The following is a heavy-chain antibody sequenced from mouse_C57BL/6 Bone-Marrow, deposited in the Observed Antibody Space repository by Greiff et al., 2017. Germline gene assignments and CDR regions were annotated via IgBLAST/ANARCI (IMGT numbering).Heavy chain of an antibody. Sequence: VQLKESGPELVKPGASVKISCKASGYSFTGYYMNWVKQSPEKGLEWIGEINPSTGGTTYNQKFKAKATLTVDKSSSTAYMQLKSLTSEDSAVYYCARNYGSSYAAWFAYWGQGTLVTVSA. CDR1: GYSFTGYY. CDR2: INPSTGGT. D-gene: IGHD1-1*01. CDR3: ARNYGSSYAAWFAY. V-gene: IGHV1-42*01. J-gene: IGHJ3*01.